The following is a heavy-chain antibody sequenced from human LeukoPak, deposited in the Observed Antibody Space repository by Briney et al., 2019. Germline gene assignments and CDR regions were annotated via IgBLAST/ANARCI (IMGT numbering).Heavy chain of an antibody. D-gene: IGHD2-15*01. CDR2: IIPIFGTA. V-gene: IGHV1-69*13. Sequence: SVKVSCKASGGTFSSYAISWVRQAPGQGLEWVGGIIPIFGTANYAQKFQGRVTITADESTSTAYMELSSLRSEDTAVYYCARGFQWSRYYFDYWGQGTLVTVSS. J-gene: IGHJ4*02. CDR1: GGTFSSYA. CDR3: ARGFQWSRYYFDY.